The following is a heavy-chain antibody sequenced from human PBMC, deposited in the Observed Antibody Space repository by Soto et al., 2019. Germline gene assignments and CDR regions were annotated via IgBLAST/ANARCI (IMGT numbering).Heavy chain of an antibody. CDR2: INHSGGT. D-gene: IGHD4-17*01. V-gene: IGHV4-34*01. CDR1: GGSFSGYY. CDR3: VACDYGDYPRY. J-gene: IGHJ4*02. Sequence: QVQLQQWGAGLLKPSETLSLTCAVYGGSFSGYYWSWVRQSPRKGLEWIGEINHSGGTNYNPSLKSRLTISVDKSKNQFSLKLSSVTAADTALDYGVACDYGDYPRYWGQGTLVTVSS.